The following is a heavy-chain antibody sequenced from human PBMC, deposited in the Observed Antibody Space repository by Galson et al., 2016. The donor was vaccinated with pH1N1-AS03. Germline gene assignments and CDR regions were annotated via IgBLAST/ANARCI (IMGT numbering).Heavy chain of an antibody. V-gene: IGHV3-73*01. Sequence: SLRLSCAASGFTFSRSTMHWVRQASGKGLEWVGHIRTKTNSYATAYGASMKGRFTISRDDSKNITYLQMNSLQTDDTAVYFCSRGDWFHWGQGTLVTVSS. D-gene: IGHD3-9*01. CDR3: SRGDWFH. J-gene: IGHJ4*02. CDR2: IRTKTNSYAT. CDR1: GFTFSRST.